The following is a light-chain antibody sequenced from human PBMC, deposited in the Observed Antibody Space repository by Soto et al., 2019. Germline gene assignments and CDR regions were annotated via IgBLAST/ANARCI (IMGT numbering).Light chain of an antibody. CDR1: SSDVGGYNY. CDR2: EVS. V-gene: IGLV2-8*01. J-gene: IGLJ1*01. Sequence: QSALTQPPSASGSPGQSVTISCTGTSSDVGGYNYVSWYQQHPGKAPKLMIYEVSKRPSGVPDRFSGSKSRNTASLTVSGLQAEDEADYYCSSYAGSNNFVFGTGTKLTV. CDR3: SSYAGSNNFV.